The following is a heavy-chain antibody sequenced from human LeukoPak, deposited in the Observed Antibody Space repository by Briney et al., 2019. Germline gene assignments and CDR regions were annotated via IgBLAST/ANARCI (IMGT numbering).Heavy chain of an antibody. CDR3: ARVAAGIGFFRH. V-gene: IGHV4-38-2*02. J-gene: IGHJ1*01. D-gene: IGHD6-13*01. CDR1: GYSISSGYY. Sequence: SETLSLTCIVSGYSISSGYYWGWIRQPPGKGLEWIGNIHHSGSTYYNPSLKSRVTISVDTSKNQLSLKLSSVTAADTAVYYCARVAAGIGFFRHWGQGTLVTVSP. CDR2: IHHSGST.